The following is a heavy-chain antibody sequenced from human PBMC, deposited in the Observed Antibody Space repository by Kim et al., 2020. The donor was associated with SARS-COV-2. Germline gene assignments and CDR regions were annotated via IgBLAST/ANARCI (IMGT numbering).Heavy chain of an antibody. V-gene: IGHV4-39*01. D-gene: IGHD3-10*01. CDR1: GASIKNSDSY. CDR3: ARQAPRLLWFGALGDF. Sequence: SETLSLTCSVSGASIKNSDSYWGWIRQSPGKGLEWIGSFSYSGTTYYNTSLKSRVTISVDTSNHHLSLTMRSATAANTALYYCARQAPRLLWFGALGDF. J-gene: IGHJ4*01. CDR2: FSYSGTT.